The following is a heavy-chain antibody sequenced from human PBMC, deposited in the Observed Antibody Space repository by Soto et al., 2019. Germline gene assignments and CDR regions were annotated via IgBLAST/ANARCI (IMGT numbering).Heavy chain of an antibody. Sequence: EVQLVESGGGLVQPGGSLRLSCAASGFTFSSYWMHWVRQAPGKGLVWVSRINTDGSRTNYADSVKGRFTISRDNAKNTLYLQMNSLRAEDTAVYYCARGDCGGDCYSHYRGAFDIWGQGTMVTVSS. V-gene: IGHV3-74*01. CDR2: INTDGSRT. D-gene: IGHD2-21*02. CDR1: GFTFSSYW. CDR3: ARGDCGGDCYSHYRGAFDI. J-gene: IGHJ3*02.